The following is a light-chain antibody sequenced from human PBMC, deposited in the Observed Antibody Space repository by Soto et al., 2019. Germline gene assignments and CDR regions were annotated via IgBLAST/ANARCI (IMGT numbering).Light chain of an antibody. CDR1: QSISSW. CDR3: QQYNSYPLT. V-gene: IGKV1-5*03. J-gene: IGKJ4*01. Sequence: DIQMTQSPSTLSASVGDRVIITCRASQSISSWLAWYQQKPGKAPKLLIYKASDLEGGVPSRISGSGSGTEFTLTISSLQPDDVATYCCQQYNSYPLTCGGGTKVEIK. CDR2: KAS.